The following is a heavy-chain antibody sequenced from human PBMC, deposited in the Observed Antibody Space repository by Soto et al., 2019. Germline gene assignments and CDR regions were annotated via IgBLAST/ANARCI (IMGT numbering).Heavy chain of an antibody. D-gene: IGHD6-6*01. CDR1: GFTFGYYA. CDR3: TTTPNVPIDY. J-gene: IGHJ4*02. CDR2: IRSNAYGGTT. Sequence: GGSLRLSCTASGFTFGYYALSWVRQAPGKGLEWVAFIRSNAYGGTTEYAASVRGRFTFSRDDSKGIAYLQMNSLKTEDTAVYYCTTTPNVPIDYWGQGTLVTVSS. V-gene: IGHV3-49*04.